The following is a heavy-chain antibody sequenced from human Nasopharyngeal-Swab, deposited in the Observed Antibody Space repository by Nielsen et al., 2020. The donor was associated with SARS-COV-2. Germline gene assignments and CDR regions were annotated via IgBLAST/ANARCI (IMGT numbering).Heavy chain of an antibody. CDR2: ISYEGSKE. J-gene: IGHJ4*02. D-gene: IGHD2-8*01. CDR3: ARELIESFDY. V-gene: IGHV3-30*03. Sequence: GESLKISCAASGFSFNNYGLHWVRQAPGKGLEWVAVISYEGSKEYYADSVEGRFTISKDNSKNMVYLQMHSLRTEDTAVYYCARELIESFDYWGQGTLVTVSS. CDR1: GFSFNNYG.